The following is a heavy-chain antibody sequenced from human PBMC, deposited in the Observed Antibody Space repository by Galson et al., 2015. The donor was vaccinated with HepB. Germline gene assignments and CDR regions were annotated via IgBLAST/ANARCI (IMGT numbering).Heavy chain of an antibody. CDR3: AKESVSGTYVPTYADS. D-gene: IGHD1-26*01. CDR1: GFNFRNHV. CDR2: LSGSGAIT. V-gene: IGHV3-23*01. Sequence: SLRLSCAASGFNFRNHVMTWVRQAPGKGLEWVASLSGSGAITYYADSVKGRFTISSDNFNNRIFLQMKRLRVEDTALYYCAKESVSGTYVPTYADSWGQGNLVTVSS. J-gene: IGHJ5*02.